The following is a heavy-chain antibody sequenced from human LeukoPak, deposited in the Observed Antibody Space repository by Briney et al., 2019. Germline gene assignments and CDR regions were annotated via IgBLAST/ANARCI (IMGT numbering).Heavy chain of an antibody. CDR3: ARGNEYYDFWSGYFY. Sequence: GGSLRLSCAASGFTFDDYAMHWVRQAPGKGLEWVASISWNGGSIGYSNSVKGRFTISRESAKNSLYLQMNSLRAEDTAVYYCARGNEYYDFWSGYFYWGQGTLVTVSS. CDR1: GFTFDDYA. J-gene: IGHJ4*02. CDR2: ISWNGGSI. D-gene: IGHD3-3*01. V-gene: IGHV3-9*01.